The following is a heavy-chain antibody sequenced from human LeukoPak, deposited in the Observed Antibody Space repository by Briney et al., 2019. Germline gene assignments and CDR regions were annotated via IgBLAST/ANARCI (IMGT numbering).Heavy chain of an antibody. CDR2: TNEHGSEK. Sequence: GGSLRLSCAASGITFRGYWMSWVRQAPGKGLEWVANTNEHGSEKYYVDSVKGRFTISRDDAKNPLYLQMNSLRAEDTAIYYCTINEHWGQRTLVSVSS. J-gene: IGHJ1*01. D-gene: IGHD5-24*01. CDR1: GITFRGYW. CDR3: TINEH. V-gene: IGHV3-7*01.